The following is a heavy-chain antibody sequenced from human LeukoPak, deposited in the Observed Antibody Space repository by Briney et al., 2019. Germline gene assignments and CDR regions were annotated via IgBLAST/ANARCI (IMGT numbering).Heavy chain of an antibody. CDR3: ARGLRNYYYYYMDV. CDR1: GYSISSGYY. V-gene: IGHV4-38-2*01. Sequence: SETLSLTCAVSGYSISSGYYWGWIRPPPGKGREGIGIIYHSGSTNYNPSLERRVTISVDTSKNQFSLQLSSVTAADTAVYYCARGLRNYYYYYMDVWGKGTTVTVSS. D-gene: IGHD4-17*01. J-gene: IGHJ6*03. CDR2: IYHSGST.